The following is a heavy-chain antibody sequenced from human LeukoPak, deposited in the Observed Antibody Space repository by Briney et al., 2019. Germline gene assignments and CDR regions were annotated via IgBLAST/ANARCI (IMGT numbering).Heavy chain of an antibody. Sequence: ASGKVSCKASGYTFTSYGISWVRQAPGQGLEWMGWISAYNGNTNYAQKLQGRVTMTTDTSTSTAYMELRSLRSDDTAVYYCAREGYCSSTSCEKVGYYYYYGMDVWGQGTTVTVSS. D-gene: IGHD2-2*01. CDR3: AREGYCSSTSCEKVGYYYYYGMDV. J-gene: IGHJ6*02. V-gene: IGHV1-18*01. CDR2: ISAYNGNT. CDR1: GYTFTSYG.